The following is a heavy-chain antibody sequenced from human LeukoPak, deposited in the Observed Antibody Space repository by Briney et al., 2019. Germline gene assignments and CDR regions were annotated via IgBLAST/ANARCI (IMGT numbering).Heavy chain of an antibody. CDR1: GGSFSGYY. CDR3: AIRPIAVAGTGGLGY. CDR2: INHSGST. J-gene: IGHJ4*02. V-gene: IGHV4-34*01. D-gene: IGHD6-19*01. Sequence: SETLSLTCAVYGGSFSGYYWSWIRQPPGKGLEWIGEINHSGSTNHNPSLKSRVTISVDTSKNQFSLKLSSVTAADTAVYYCAIRPIAVAGTGGLGYWGQGTLVTVSS.